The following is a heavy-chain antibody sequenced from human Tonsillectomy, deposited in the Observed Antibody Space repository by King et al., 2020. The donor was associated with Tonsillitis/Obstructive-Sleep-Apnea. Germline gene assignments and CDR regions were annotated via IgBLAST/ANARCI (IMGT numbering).Heavy chain of an antibody. CDR3: VRTRYDSSGFASWYFAL. Sequence: VQLQQSGPGLVKPSQTLSLTCAISGDSVSSNSAAWNWVRQSPSRGLEWLGRTYYRSKWYNDYAVSVKSRITINPDTSKNQFSLQLNSVTPEDTAVYYCVRTRYDSSGFASWYFALWGRGTLVTVSS. CDR1: GDSVSSNSAA. V-gene: IGHV6-1*01. J-gene: IGHJ2*01. CDR2: TYYRSKWYN. D-gene: IGHD3-22*01.